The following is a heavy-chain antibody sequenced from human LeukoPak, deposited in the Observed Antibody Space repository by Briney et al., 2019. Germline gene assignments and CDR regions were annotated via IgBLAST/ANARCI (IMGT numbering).Heavy chain of an antibody. J-gene: IGHJ4*02. V-gene: IGHV3-7*04. CDR1: GFPFSSYW. CDR3: TRVGYIDEGIDY. CDR2: IKQDGSKK. D-gene: IGHD5-24*01. Sequence: GGSLRLSCVASGFPFSSYWMTWVRQAAGKGLVWVANIKQDGSKKSYVDSVKGRFTISRDNAKNSLYLQMNSLRAEDTAIYYCTRVGYIDEGIDYWGQGTLVTVSS.